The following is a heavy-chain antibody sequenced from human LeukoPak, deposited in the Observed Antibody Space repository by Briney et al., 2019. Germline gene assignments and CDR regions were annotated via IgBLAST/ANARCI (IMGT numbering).Heavy chain of an antibody. CDR1: GFTFSSYW. V-gene: IGHV3-74*01. CDR3: ARVGIAAVTY. D-gene: IGHD6-13*01. J-gene: IGHJ4*02. CDR2: INTDGSST. Sequence: PGGSLRLSCVASGFTFSSYWMHWVCQPPGKGLVWVSHINTDGSSTYYADSVKGRFTISRDNAKNTLYLQMNSLRAEDTAVYYCARVGIAAVTYWGQGTLVTVSS.